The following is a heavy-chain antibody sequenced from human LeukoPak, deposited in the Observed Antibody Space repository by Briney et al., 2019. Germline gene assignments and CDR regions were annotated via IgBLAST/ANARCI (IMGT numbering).Heavy chain of an antibody. CDR3: ARLGATGDYFDY. V-gene: IGHV3-7*01. Sequence: PGGSLRLSCAASGFTFSSYWMSWVRQAPGKGLEWVANIKKDGSEKNYMDSVKDRFTISRDNAKNSLYMQMNSLRTAATAVYYCARLGATGDYFDYWGQGTLVTVSS. J-gene: IGHJ4*02. CDR1: GFTFSSYW. D-gene: IGHD1-26*01. CDR2: IKKDGSEK.